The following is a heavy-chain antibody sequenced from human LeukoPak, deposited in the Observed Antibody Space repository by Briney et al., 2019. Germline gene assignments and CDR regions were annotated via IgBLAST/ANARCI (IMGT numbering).Heavy chain of an antibody. D-gene: IGHD3-9*01. CDR1: GGSISTYY. V-gene: IGHV4-4*07. CDR2: VYRSGNT. J-gene: IGHJ6*02. CDR3: ARDDFEYSVHYGMDV. Sequence: SETLSLTCTVSGGSISTYYWSWIRQPAGKGLEWIGRVYRSGNTNYNPSLQSRVTMSVDTSKNQISLRLRSVIAADTAVYYCARDDFEYSVHYGMDVWGQGTAVTVSS.